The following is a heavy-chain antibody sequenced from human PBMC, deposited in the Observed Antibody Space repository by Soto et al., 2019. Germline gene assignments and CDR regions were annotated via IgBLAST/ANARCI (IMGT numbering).Heavy chain of an antibody. V-gene: IGHV3-11*01. J-gene: IGHJ4*02. CDR1: GFTFSDYY. CDR2: ISSRSSTI. Sequence: QVQLVESGGGLVKPGGSLRLSCAASGFTFSDYYMSWNRQAPGKGLEWVSYISSRSSTIFYADSVKGRFTISRDNVKNSLYLQMNSLRAEDTAVYYCASGNNGAFFVYWGQGILVTVSS. D-gene: IGHD2-8*01. CDR3: ASGNNGAFFVY.